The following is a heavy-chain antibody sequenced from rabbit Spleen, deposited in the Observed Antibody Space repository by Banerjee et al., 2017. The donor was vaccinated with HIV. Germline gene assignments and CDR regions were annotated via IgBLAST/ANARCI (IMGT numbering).Heavy chain of an antibody. D-gene: IGHD8-1*01. Sequence: QSLEESGGDLVKPGASLTLTCTASGFSFSSGYFMCWVRQAPGKGLEWIACIWTGSSGDTYYASWAKGRFTISKTSSTTVTLQMTSLTAADTATYFCARDTGSSFSSYGMDLWGQGTLVTVS. CDR3: ARDTGSSFSSYGMDL. CDR1: GFSFSSGYF. CDR2: IWTGSSGDT. J-gene: IGHJ6*01. V-gene: IGHV1S40*01.